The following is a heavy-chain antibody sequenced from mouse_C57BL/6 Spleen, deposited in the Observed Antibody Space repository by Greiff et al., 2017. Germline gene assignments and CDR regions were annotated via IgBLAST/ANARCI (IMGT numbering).Heavy chain of an antibody. D-gene: IGHD2-5*01. V-gene: IGHV1-22*01. CDR2: INPNNGGT. CDR3: ARREYSNEGYAMDY. CDR1: GYTFTDYN. Sequence: EVQLVESGPELVKPGASVKMSCKASGYTFTDYNMHWVQQSHGKSLEWIGYINPNNGGTSYNQKFKGKATLTVNKSSSTAYMELRSLTSEDSAVYYCARREYSNEGYAMDYWGQGTSVTVSS. J-gene: IGHJ4*01.